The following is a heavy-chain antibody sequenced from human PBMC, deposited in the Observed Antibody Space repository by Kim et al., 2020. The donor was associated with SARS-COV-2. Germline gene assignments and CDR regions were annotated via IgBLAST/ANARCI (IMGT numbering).Heavy chain of an antibody. CDR2: IYYSGST. J-gene: IGHJ5*02. V-gene: IGHV4-31*03. CDR1: GGSISSGGYY. D-gene: IGHD3-22*01. CDR3: ARNIGITLIVVVTGWFGP. Sequence: SETLSLTCTVSGGSISSGGYYWSWIRQHPGKGLEWTGYIYYSGSTYYNPSLKSRVTISVDTSKNQFSLKLSSVTAADTAVYYCARNIGITLIVVVTGWFGPWGQGSLVTVSS.